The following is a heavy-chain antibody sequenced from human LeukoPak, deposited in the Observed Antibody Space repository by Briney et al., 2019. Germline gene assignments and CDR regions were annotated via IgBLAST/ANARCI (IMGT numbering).Heavy chain of an antibody. Sequence: GGSLRLSCAASGFTFSSYGMHWVRQAPGKGLEWVAFIRYDGSNKYYADSVKGRFTISRDNSKNTLYLQMNSLRAEDTAVYYCAKGYCGGDCRDAFDIWGQGTMVTVSS. J-gene: IGHJ3*02. CDR3: AKGYCGGDCRDAFDI. V-gene: IGHV3-30*02. CDR1: GFTFSSYG. CDR2: IRYDGSNK. D-gene: IGHD2-21*01.